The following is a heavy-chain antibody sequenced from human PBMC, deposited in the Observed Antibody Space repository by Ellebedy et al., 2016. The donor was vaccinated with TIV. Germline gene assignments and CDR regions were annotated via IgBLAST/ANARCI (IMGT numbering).Heavy chain of an antibody. D-gene: IGHD3-22*01. Sequence: GESLKISCAASGFTFSSFAMHWVRQAPGKGLEWLSVISGAGDNTYDADSVEGRFTITRDNSKNTLYLQMDRLRAEDTAVYYCAKGTSSGFNYDRVGFEYWGQGTLVTVSS. J-gene: IGHJ4*02. CDR3: AKGTSSGFNYDRVGFEY. CDR1: GFTFSSFA. V-gene: IGHV3-23*01. CDR2: ISGAGDNT.